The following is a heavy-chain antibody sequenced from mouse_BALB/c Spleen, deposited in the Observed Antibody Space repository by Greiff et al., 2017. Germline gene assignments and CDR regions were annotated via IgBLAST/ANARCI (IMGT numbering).Heavy chain of an antibody. D-gene: IGHD2-13*01. V-gene: IGHV1-7*01. CDR1: GYTFTSYW. Sequence: HVQLQQSGAELAKPGASVTMSCKASGYTFTSYWLHWVKQRPGQGQEWIGYINPSTGYTEYNQTFKDKATLTADKSTSTSYMQLSRLTSEDSAVYYCRRGDGDGGYWGQGTTLTVSS. CDR2: INPSTGYT. CDR3: RRGDGDGGY. J-gene: IGHJ2*01.